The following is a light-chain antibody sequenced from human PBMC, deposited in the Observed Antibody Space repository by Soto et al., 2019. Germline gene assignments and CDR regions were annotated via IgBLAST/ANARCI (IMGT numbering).Light chain of an antibody. CDR1: QSVSSN. Sequence: EIVMTQSPATLSVSPGERATLSCRASQSVSSNLAWYQQKPGQAPRLLIYGASTSATGIPARFRGSGSGTEFPLPICSLQSEDFAVYYCQQYNNWPPWTFGQGTKVEIK. CDR3: QQYNNWPPWT. V-gene: IGKV3-15*01. CDR2: GAS. J-gene: IGKJ1*01.